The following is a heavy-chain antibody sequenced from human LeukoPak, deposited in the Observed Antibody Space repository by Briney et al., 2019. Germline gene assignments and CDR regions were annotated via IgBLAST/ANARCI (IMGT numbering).Heavy chain of an antibody. V-gene: IGHV4-59*08. CDR2: IYYSGST. CDR1: GGSISSYY. D-gene: IGHD3-3*01. J-gene: IGHJ6*02. Sequence: SETLSLTCTVSGGSISSYYWSWIRQPPGKGLEWIGYIYYSGSTNYNPSLKSRVTISVDTSKNQFSLKLSSVTAADTAVYYRASPYYDPNYYGMDVWGQGTTVTVSS. CDR3: ASPYYDPNYYGMDV.